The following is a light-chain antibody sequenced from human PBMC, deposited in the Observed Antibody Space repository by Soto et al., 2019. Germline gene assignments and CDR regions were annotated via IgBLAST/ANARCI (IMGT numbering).Light chain of an antibody. Sequence: QSALTQPPSASGSPGQSGTISCTGTTSDVGDYNYVSWFQQHPGKAPKLMIYEVSKRPSGVPDRFSGSKSGNTASLTVSGLQAEYEADYYCSSYAGSLYVFRTGTKRTVL. V-gene: IGLV2-8*01. J-gene: IGLJ1*01. CDR1: TSDVGDYNY. CDR2: EVS. CDR3: SSYAGSLYV.